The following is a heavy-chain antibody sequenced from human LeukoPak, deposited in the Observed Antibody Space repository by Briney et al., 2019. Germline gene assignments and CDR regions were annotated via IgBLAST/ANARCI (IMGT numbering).Heavy chain of an antibody. CDR1: GGSFSGYY. Sequence: EASETLSLTCAVYGGSFSGYYWSWIRQPPGKGQEWIGEINHRGSTNYNPSLKSRVTISVDTSKNQFSLKLSSVTAADTAVYYCARGPTKCSGGSCYRSYFDYWGQGTLVTVSS. V-gene: IGHV4-34*01. D-gene: IGHD2-15*01. CDR3: ARGPTKCSGGSCYRSYFDY. CDR2: INHRGST. J-gene: IGHJ4*02.